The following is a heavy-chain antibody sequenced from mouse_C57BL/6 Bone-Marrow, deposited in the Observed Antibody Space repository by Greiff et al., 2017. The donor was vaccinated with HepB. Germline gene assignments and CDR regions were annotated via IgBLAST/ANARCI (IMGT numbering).Heavy chain of an antibody. Sequence: VQLQQSGAELVRPGASVKLSCKASGYTFTDYYINWVKQRPGQGLEWIARIYPGSGNTYYNEKFKGKATLTAEKSSSTAYMQLSSLTSEDSAVYFCARGGVIYYDYEGAMDYWGQGTSVTVSS. V-gene: IGHV1-76*01. CDR2: IYPGSGNT. CDR3: ARGGVIYYDYEGAMDY. CDR1: GYTFTDYY. J-gene: IGHJ4*01. D-gene: IGHD2-4*01.